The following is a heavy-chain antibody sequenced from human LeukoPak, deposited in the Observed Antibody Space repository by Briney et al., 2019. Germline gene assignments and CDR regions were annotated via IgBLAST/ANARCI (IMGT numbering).Heavy chain of an antibody. CDR2: ISSSSSYT. D-gene: IGHD3-22*01. CDR3: ARDNPTSNYYDSSGKYRGDY. V-gene: IGHV3-21*01. CDR1: GFTFSSYS. Sequence: GGSLRLSCAASGFTFSSYSMNWVRQAPGKGLEWVSSISSSSSYTYYADSVKGRFTISRDNAKNSLYLQMNSLRAEDTAVYYCARDNPTSNYYDSSGKYRGDYWGQGTLVTVSS. J-gene: IGHJ4*02.